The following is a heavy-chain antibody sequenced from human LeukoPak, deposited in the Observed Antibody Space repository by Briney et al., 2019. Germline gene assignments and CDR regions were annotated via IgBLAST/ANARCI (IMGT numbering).Heavy chain of an antibody. CDR1: GGSISSSSYY. D-gene: IGHD2-21*02. J-gene: IGHJ4*02. CDR3: ARRDPNPPGLIVVVTATGFDY. Sequence: SETLSLTCTVSGGSISSSSYYWGWIRQPPGKGLEWIGEINHSGSTNYNPSLKSRVTISVDTSKNQFSLKLSSVTAADTAVYYCARRDPNPPGLIVVVTATGFDYWGQGTLVTVSS. CDR2: INHSGST. V-gene: IGHV4-39*07.